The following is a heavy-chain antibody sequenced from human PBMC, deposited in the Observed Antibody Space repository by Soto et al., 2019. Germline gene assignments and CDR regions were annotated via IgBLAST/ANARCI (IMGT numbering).Heavy chain of an antibody. Sequence: QVQLQESGPGLVKPSGTLSLTCAVSSGSITRSNWWSWVRQPPGKGLEWIGEVSHSGSTNYIPSLKTRVTISVDKSRNQFSLRLNSVTAADTAVYYCARNRYGGYDFDFWGQGTLVTVSS. CDR2: VSHSGST. D-gene: IGHD5-12*01. CDR1: SGSITRSNW. V-gene: IGHV4-4*02. CDR3: ARNRYGGYDFDF. J-gene: IGHJ4*02.